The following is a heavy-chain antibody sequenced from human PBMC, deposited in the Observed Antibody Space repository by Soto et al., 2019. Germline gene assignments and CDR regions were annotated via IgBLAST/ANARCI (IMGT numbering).Heavy chain of an antibody. D-gene: IGHD3-3*01. CDR3: ARDTGHYDFWSGYPGYAFDI. J-gene: IGHJ3*02. V-gene: IGHV4-31*03. Sequence: TLSLTCTVSGGSISSGGYYWSWICQHPGKGLEWIGYIYYSGSTYYNPSLKSRVTISVDTSKNQFSLKLSSVTAADTAAYYCARDTGHYDFWSGYPGYAFDIWGQGTMVTVSS. CDR1: GGSISSGGYY. CDR2: IYYSGST.